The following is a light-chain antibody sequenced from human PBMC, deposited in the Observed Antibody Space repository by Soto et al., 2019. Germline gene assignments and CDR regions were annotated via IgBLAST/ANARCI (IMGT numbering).Light chain of an antibody. Sequence: DIVMTQSPESLGVSLGERATINCKSSQSVLYSPTNKNYVAWYQQKPGQTPKVLIYWASTRESGVPDRFSGSGSGTDFTLTISNLEPEDFAVYYCQQHSHWPPWTFGQGTRVEIQ. J-gene: IGKJ1*01. CDR2: WAS. CDR3: QQHSHWPPWT. CDR1: QSVLYSPTNKNY. V-gene: IGKV4-1*01.